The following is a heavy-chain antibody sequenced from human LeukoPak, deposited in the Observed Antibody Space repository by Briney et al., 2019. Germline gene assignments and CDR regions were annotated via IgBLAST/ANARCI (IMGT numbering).Heavy chain of an antibody. CDR3: AKLIGSGDYGGAFDI. Sequence: PGGSLRLSCAASGFSFSIYAMSWVRQAPGKGLEWLSAISGSGGSPYYAYSVEGRFTISRDNSKNTLHLHMKSLRAEATAVYYCAKLIGSGDYGGAFDIWGQGTMVTVSS. D-gene: IGHD4-17*01. CDR2: ISGSGGSP. J-gene: IGHJ3*02. CDR1: GFSFSIYA. V-gene: IGHV3-23*01.